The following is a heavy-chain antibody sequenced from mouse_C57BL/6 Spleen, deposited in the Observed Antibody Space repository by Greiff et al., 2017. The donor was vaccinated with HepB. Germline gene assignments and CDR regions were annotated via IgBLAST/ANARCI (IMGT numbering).Heavy chain of an antibody. Sequence: QVQLQQSGAELVRPGSSVKLSCKASGYTFTSYWMHWVKQRPIQGLEWIGNIDPSDSETHYNQKFKDKATLTVDKSSSTAYMQLSSLTSEDSAVYYCARIGRYWYFDVWGTGTTVTVSS. D-gene: IGHD2-14*01. CDR2: IDPSDSET. CDR3: ARIGRYWYFDV. V-gene: IGHV1-52*01. CDR1: GYTFTSYW. J-gene: IGHJ1*03.